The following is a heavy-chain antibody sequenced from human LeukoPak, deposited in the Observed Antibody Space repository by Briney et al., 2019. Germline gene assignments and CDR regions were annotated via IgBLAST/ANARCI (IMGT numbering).Heavy chain of an antibody. D-gene: IGHD6-19*01. V-gene: IGHV3-23*01. CDR3: AKGGIAVAGPSFDY. CDR2: ISGSGGST. CDR1: GLTFSSYA. J-gene: IGHJ4*02. Sequence: PGGSLRLSCAASGLTFSSYAMSWVRQAPGKGLEWVSAISGSGGSTYYADSVKGRFTISRDNSKNTLYLQMNSLRAEDMAVYYCAKGGIAVAGPSFDYWGQGTLVTVSS.